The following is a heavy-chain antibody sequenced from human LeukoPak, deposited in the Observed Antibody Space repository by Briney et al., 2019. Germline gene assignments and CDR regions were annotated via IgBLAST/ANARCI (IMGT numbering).Heavy chain of an antibody. CDR2: ISSSGSTI. Sequence: GGSLRLSCAASGFTFSIFEMNWVRQVPGKGLEWVSYISSSGSTIYYADSVRGRFTISRDNAKNSLYLQMNSLRAEDTAIYYCARAGGYSYGRNDAFDIWGQGTMVTVSS. CDR3: ARAGGYSYGRNDAFDI. CDR1: GFTFSIFE. D-gene: IGHD5-18*01. J-gene: IGHJ3*02. V-gene: IGHV3-48*03.